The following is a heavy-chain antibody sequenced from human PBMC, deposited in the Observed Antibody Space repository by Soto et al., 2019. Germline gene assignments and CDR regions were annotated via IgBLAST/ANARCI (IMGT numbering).Heavy chain of an antibody. CDR2: IMPIFGTA. D-gene: IGHD6-19*01. CDR3: ARASQGSGWYDNYYYGMDV. V-gene: IGHV1-69*01. Sequence: QVQLVQSGAEVKKPGSSVKVSCKASGGTFSSYAITWVRQAPGQGLEWMGGIMPIFGTANYAQKFQGRVTITADESTSTAYMELSSLRSEDTAVYYCARASQGSGWYDNYYYGMDVWGQGTTVTVSS. J-gene: IGHJ6*02. CDR1: GGTFSSYA.